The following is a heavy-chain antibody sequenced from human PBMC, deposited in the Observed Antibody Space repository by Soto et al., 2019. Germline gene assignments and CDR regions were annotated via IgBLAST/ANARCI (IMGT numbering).Heavy chain of an antibody. CDR1: GFTFSSYA. CDR2: ISGSGGST. J-gene: IGHJ4*02. Sequence: GGSLRLSCAASGFTFSSYAMGWVRQAPGKGLEWVSAISGSGGSTYYADSVKGRFTISRDNSKNTLYLQMNSLRAEDTAVYYCAKDRGYSSSWYVGPYDYWGQGTLVTVSS. V-gene: IGHV3-23*01. D-gene: IGHD6-13*01. CDR3: AKDRGYSSSWYVGPYDY.